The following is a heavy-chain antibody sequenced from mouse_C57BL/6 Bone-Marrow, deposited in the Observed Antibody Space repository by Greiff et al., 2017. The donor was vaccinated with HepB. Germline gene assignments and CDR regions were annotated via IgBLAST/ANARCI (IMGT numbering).Heavy chain of an antibody. CDR3: ARPFTTVVFDY. J-gene: IGHJ2*01. CDR2: INPNNGGT. CDR1: GYTFTDYY. V-gene: IGHV1-26*01. D-gene: IGHD1-1*01. Sequence: EVQLQQSGPELVKPGASVKISCKASGYTFTDYYMNWVKQSHGKSLEWIGDINPNNGGTSYNQKFKGKATLTVDKSSSTAYMELRSLTSEDSAVYYCARPFTTVVFDYWGQGTTLTVSS.